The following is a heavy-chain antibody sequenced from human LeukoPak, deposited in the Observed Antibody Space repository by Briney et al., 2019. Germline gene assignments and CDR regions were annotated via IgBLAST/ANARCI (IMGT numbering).Heavy chain of an antibody. CDR2: IIPIFGTA. J-gene: IGHJ3*02. CDR3: ATQGRGYSSSWWYAFDI. CDR1: GGTFSSYA. Sequence: SVKVSCKASGGTFSSYAISWARQAPGQGLEWMGGIIPIFGTANYAQKFQGRVTITADESTSTAYMELSSLRSEDTAVYYCATQGRGYSSSWWYAFDIWGQGTMVTVSS. V-gene: IGHV1-69*13. D-gene: IGHD6-13*01.